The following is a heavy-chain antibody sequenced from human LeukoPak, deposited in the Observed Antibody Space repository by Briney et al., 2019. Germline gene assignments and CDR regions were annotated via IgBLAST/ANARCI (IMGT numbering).Heavy chain of an antibody. J-gene: IGHJ6*03. Sequence: SETLSLTCTVSGGSISNYSWSWIRQPPGKGLEWIGYIYTSGNTNYNPSLKSRVTISVDTSKNQFSLKLSSVTAADTAVYYCARAREYSSSSGKYYYYYYMDVWGKGTTVTVSS. CDR3: ARAREYSSSSGKYYYYYYMDV. V-gene: IGHV4-4*09. D-gene: IGHD6-6*01. CDR1: GGSISNYS. CDR2: IYTSGNT.